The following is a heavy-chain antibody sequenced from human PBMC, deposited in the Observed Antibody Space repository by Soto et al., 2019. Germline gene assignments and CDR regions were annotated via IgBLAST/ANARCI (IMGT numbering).Heavy chain of an antibody. CDR2: IYWDDDK. CDR3: AHKWDGYRGFKY. D-gene: IGHD1-26*01. Sequence: QITLKESGPTLVKPTQTLTLTCTLSGFSLSTSGVGVGWIRQPPGKALEWLALIYWDDDKRYSPFLKSRLTITKDTSKNQVVLTLTNMDPVDTATYYCAHKWDGYRGFKYWGQGTLVTVSS. J-gene: IGHJ4*02. V-gene: IGHV2-5*02. CDR1: GFSLSTSGVG.